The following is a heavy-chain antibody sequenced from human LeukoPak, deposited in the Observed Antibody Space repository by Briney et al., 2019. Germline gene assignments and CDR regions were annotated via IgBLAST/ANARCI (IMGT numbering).Heavy chain of an antibody. Sequence: ASMKVSCKPSGYTFTGYYMHWVRQAPGQGLEWMGWINPNSGGTNYAQKFQGRVTMTRDTSISTAYMELSRLRSDDTAVYYCARVVENYYYYYMDVWGKGTTVTVSS. D-gene: IGHD1-26*01. CDR1: GYTFTGYY. CDR2: INPNSGGT. CDR3: ARVVENYYYYYMDV. V-gene: IGHV1-2*02. J-gene: IGHJ6*03.